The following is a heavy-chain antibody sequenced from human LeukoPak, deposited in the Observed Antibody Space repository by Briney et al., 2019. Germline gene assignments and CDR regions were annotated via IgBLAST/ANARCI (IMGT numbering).Heavy chain of an antibody. CDR2: ISSSGSTI. J-gene: IGHJ2*01. CDR1: GFTFSSYA. CDR3: ARRITMVRGVRPIYWYFDL. D-gene: IGHD3-10*01. V-gene: IGHV3-48*04. Sequence: GGSLRLSCAASGFTFSSYAMSWVRQAPGKGLEWVSYISSSGSTIYYADSVKGRFTISRDNAKNSLYLQMNSLRAEDTAVYYCARRITMVRGVRPIYWYFDLWGRGTLVTVSS.